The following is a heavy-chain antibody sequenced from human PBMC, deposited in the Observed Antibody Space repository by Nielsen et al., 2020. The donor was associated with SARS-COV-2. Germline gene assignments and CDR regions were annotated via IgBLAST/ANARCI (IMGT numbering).Heavy chain of an antibody. CDR1: GFIVSNKY. D-gene: IGHD3-16*01. V-gene: IGHV3-33*08. J-gene: IGHJ3*02. Sequence: GESLKISCAASGFIVSNKYMNWVRQAPGKGLEWVAVIWSDGSKTIYADSVKGRFTISRDNAKNTLFLQMNSLTAEDTAVYYCARDLGSSPFDIWGQGTMVTVSS. CDR3: ARDLGSSPFDI. CDR2: IWSDGSKT.